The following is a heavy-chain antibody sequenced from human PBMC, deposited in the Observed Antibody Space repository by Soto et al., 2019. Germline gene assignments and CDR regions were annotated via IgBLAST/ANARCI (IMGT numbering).Heavy chain of an antibody. D-gene: IGHD6-13*01. Sequence: EVQLLDSGGGSVQPGGSLRLSCAASGFTFSNYAMSWVRQAPGKGLEWVSGISGSGGSTYYADSVKGRFPISRDNSKNTLYLQMLSLRAEDTAVYYCAKHRANGIASAIHYWGQGTLVTVSS. J-gene: IGHJ4*02. CDR1: GFTFSNYA. CDR2: ISGSGGST. V-gene: IGHV3-23*01. CDR3: AKHRANGIASAIHY.